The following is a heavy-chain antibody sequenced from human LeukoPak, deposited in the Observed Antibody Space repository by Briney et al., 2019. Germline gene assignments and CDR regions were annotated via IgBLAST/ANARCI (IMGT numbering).Heavy chain of an antibody. J-gene: IGHJ4*02. V-gene: IGHV4-59*08. CDR3: ARLRDGYNVDH. CDR2: IYYSGST. CDR1: GGCISSYY. D-gene: IGHD5-24*01. Sequence: SETLSLTCTVSGGCISSYYWSWIRQPPGKGLEWIGYIYYSGSTNYNPSLKSRVTISEDTSKNQFSLKLSSVTAADTAVYYCARLRDGYNVDHWGQGTLVTVSS.